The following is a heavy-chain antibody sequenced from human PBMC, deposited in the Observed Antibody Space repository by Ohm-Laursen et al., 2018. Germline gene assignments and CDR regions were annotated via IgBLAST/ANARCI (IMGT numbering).Heavy chain of an antibody. CDR2: ISTSGSGT. J-gene: IGHJ4*02. CDR1: GFTFSSYA. Sequence: GSLRLSCTASGFTFSSYAMSWVRQAPGKGLEWVSSISTSGSGTYYANSVKGPFTISRDNTKSMLYLQMNNLRAEDTAVYYRAKGSANLGDYWGQGTLVTVSS. V-gene: IGHV3-23*01. CDR3: AKGSANLGDY.